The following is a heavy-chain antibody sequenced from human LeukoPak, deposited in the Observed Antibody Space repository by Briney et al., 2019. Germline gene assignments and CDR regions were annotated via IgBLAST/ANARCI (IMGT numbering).Heavy chain of an antibody. CDR3: ARVPYSGYDYLRYYFDY. J-gene: IGHJ4*02. Sequence: SVKVSCKASGGTFSSYAISWVRQAPGQGLEWMGGIIPIFGTANYAQKFQGRVTITAAESTSTAYMELSSLRSEDTAVYYCARVPYSGYDYLRYYFDYWGQGTLVTVSS. CDR1: GGTFSSYA. V-gene: IGHV1-69*13. D-gene: IGHD5-12*01. CDR2: IIPIFGTA.